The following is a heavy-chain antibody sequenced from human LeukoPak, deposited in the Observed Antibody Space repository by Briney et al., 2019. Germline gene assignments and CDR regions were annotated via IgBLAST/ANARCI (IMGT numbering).Heavy chain of an antibody. CDR1: GFTFSSYG. V-gene: IGHV3-30*03. J-gene: IGHJ4*02. CDR3: ARAGWGSDIDY. Sequence: GGSLRLSCAASGFTFSSYGMHWVRQAPGKGLEWVAVISYDGSNKYYADSVKGRFTISRDNSKNTLYLQMNSLRAEDTAVYYCARAGWGSDIDYWGQGTLVTVSS. D-gene: IGHD2-21*01. CDR2: ISYDGSNK.